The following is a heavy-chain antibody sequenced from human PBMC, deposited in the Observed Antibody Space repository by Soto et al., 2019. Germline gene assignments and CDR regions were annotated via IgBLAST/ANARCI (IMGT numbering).Heavy chain of an antibody. CDR3: ARAGFVSGWNEFSGMDV. D-gene: IGHD6-19*01. CDR2: IIPILGTA. Sequence: VQLVQSGAEVRKPGSSVKVSCQVSGVTFSTSTITWVRQAPGQGLEWMGSIIPILGTAKSTQKFQGRVTITADESASVAYTELSSLTSEDTAVYYCARAGFVSGWNEFSGMDVWGQGTTVTFSS. CDR1: GVTFSTST. J-gene: IGHJ6*02. V-gene: IGHV1-69*11.